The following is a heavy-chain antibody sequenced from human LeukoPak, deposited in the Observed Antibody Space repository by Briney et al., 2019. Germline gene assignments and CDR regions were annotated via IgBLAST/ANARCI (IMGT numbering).Heavy chain of an antibody. Sequence: ASVTVSCKASGYTFTSYDSNWVRQAAGQGVEWMGWMNTNSGNTGYAQKFQGRVTITADESTSTAYMELSSLRSEDTAVYYCATHPDRVRGVQNYYYYYMDVWGKGTTVTISS. CDR3: ATHPDRVRGVQNYYYYYMDV. D-gene: IGHD3-10*01. V-gene: IGHV1-8*03. CDR1: GYTFTSYD. J-gene: IGHJ6*03. CDR2: MNTNSGNT.